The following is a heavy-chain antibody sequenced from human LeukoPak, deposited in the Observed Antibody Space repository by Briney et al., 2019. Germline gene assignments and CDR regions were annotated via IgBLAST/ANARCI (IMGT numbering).Heavy chain of an antibody. J-gene: IGHJ6*03. CDR2: IYYSGRT. V-gene: IGHV4-30-4*07. CDR1: GGSVGSDTYS. Sequence: PSETLSLTCAVSGGSVGSDTYSWSWIRQPPGKGLEWIGYIYYSGRTYYNPSLKSRVTISVDTSKNQFSLKLTSVTAADTAVYFCARGHIVGATTYYYYMDVWGKGTTVTVSS. CDR3: ARGHIVGATTYYYYMDV. D-gene: IGHD1-26*01.